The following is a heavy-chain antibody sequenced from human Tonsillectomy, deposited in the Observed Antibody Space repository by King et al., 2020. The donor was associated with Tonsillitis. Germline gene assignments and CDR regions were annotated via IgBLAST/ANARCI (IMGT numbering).Heavy chain of an antibody. D-gene: IGHD3-10*01. J-gene: IGHJ4*02. Sequence: VQLQESGPGLVKPSETLSLTCNVSGGSISSYYWSWIRQPAGEGLEWIGRIYVSGNTNCNPSLKSRVTMSVDTSKNQFSLKLSSVTAADTAVYYCASEGRGVMQYDYWGQGTLVTVSS. CDR1: GGSISSYY. CDR2: IYVSGNT. CDR3: ASEGRGVMQYDY. V-gene: IGHV4-4*07.